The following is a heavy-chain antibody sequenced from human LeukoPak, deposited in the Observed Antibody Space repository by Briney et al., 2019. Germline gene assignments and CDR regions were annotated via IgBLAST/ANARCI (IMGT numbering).Heavy chain of an antibody. CDR1: GFTFSTYY. CDR2: ISGGGDST. D-gene: IGHD3-22*01. Sequence: GGSLRLSCAASGFTFSTYYMIWVRQAPGRGLEWVSGISGGGDSTYYADSVKGRFTISRDNSKNTLYLQMNTLRAEDTAVYYCAKSSGYYPYYYSMDVWGQGTTVTVSS. CDR3: AKSSGYYPYYYSMDV. J-gene: IGHJ6*02. V-gene: IGHV3-23*01.